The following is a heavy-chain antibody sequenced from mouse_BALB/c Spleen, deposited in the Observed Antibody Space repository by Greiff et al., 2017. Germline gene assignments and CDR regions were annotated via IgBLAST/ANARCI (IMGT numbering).Heavy chain of an antibody. CDR2: IWAGGST. J-gene: IGHJ4*01. V-gene: IGHV2-9*02. CDR1: GFSLTSYG. D-gene: IGHD1-1*01. Sequence: VKLMESGPGLVAPSQSLSITCTVSGFSLTSYGVHWVRQPPGKGLEWLGVIWAGGSTNYNSALMSRLSISKDNSKSQVFLKMNSLQTDDTAMYYCASLYYGSSYVGYAMDYWGQGTSVTVSS. CDR3: ASLYYGSSYVGYAMDY.